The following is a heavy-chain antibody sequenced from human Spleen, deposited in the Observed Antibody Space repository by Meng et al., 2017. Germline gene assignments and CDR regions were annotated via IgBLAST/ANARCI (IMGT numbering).Heavy chain of an antibody. V-gene: IGHV3-21*01. CDR2: ISSSSSYI. D-gene: IGHD4-17*01. Sequence: GESLKISCAASGSTFSSYSMNWLRQAPGKGLEWVSSISSSSSYIYYADSVKGRFTISRDNAKNSLYLQMNSLRAEDTAVYYCARSNSIYGDYGLVWGQGTLVTVSS. CDR3: ARSNSIYGDYGLV. J-gene: IGHJ4*02. CDR1: GSTFSSYS.